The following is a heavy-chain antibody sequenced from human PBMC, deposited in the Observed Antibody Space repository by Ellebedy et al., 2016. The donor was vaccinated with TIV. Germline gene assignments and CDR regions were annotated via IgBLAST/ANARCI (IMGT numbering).Heavy chain of an antibody. CDR1: GFTFSSYS. J-gene: IGHJ6*02. CDR3: ARSRESGSGSYYSYYYGMDV. CDR2: ISSSSSYI. V-gene: IGHV3-21*01. D-gene: IGHD3-10*01. Sequence: GESLKISCAASGFTFSSYSMNWVRQAPGKGLEWVSSISSSSSYIYYADSVKGRFTISRDNAKNSLYLQMNSLRAEDTAVYYCARSRESGSGSYYSYYYGMDVWGQGTTVTVSS.